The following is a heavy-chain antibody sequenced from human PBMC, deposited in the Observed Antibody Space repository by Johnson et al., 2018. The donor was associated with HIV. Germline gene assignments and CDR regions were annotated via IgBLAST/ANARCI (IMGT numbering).Heavy chain of an antibody. D-gene: IGHD6-13*01. V-gene: IGHV3-20*04. J-gene: IGHJ3*02. CDR1: GFTFDDYG. CDR3: ARDESGSSWAFDI. CDR2: IPWTGVSP. Sequence: VQLVESGGGVVRPGGSLRLSCAASGFTFDDYGMSWVRQAPGKGLGWVSGIPWTGVSPGYEDSVQGRFTISRDNARNSLFLQMNSLRAEDTALYYCARDESGSSWAFDIWGQGTMVTVSS.